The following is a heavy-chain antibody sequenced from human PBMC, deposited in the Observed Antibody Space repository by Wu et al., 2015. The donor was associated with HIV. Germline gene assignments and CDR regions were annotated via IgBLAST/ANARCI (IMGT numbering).Heavy chain of an antibody. CDR3: ATIYYYSSGSPLGWGYFDY. D-gene: IGHD3-10*01. CDR2: FDPEDAET. Sequence: QVQLVQSGAEVRKPGASVKVSCKVSGYTLTELSMHWVRQAPGKGLEWMGGFDPEDAETIYAQKFQGRVIMTEDTSTDTAYMELSSLRSEDTAIYYCATIYYYSSGSPLGWGYFDYWGQGTLVTVSS. V-gene: IGHV1-24*01. CDR1: GYTLTELS. J-gene: IGHJ4*02.